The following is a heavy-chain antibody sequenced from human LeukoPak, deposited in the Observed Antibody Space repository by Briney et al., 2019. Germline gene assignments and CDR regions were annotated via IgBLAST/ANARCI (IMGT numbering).Heavy chain of an antibody. CDR3: ARLGSSPYARYCSSTSCYRPAFDI. D-gene: IGHD2-2*02. CDR1: GGSISSGSYY. J-gene: IGHJ3*02. Sequence: QSSQTLSLTCTVSGGSISSGSYYWSWIRQPAGKGLEWIGRIYTSGSTNYNPSLKSRVTISVDTSKNQFSLKLSSVTAADTAVYYCARLGSSPYARYCSSTSCYRPAFDIWGQGTMVTVSS. V-gene: IGHV4-61*02. CDR2: IYTSGST.